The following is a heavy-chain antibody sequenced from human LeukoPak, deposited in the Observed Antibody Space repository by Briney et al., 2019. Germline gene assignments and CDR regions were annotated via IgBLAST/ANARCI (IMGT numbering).Heavy chain of an antibody. CDR3: ARVTYSYGYGGAFDI. D-gene: IGHD5-18*01. CDR1: GYTFTSYG. V-gene: IGHV1-18*01. J-gene: IGHJ3*02. Sequence: GASVKVSCKASGYTFTSYGISWVRQAPGQGLEWMGWISAYNGNTNYAQKLQGGVTMTTDTSTSTAYMELRSLRSDDTAVYYCARVTYSYGYGGAFDIWGQGTMVTVSS. CDR2: ISAYNGNT.